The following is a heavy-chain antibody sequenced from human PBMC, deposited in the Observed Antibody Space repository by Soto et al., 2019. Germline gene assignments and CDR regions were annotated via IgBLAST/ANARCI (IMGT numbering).Heavy chain of an antibody. D-gene: IGHD2-21*02. Sequence: QVQLVESGGGVVQPGRSLRLSCAASGFTFSSYGMHWVRQAPGKGLEWVAVIWYDGSTKYYADSVKGRFTISRDNSKNTLYLQMNSLGDEAPAVYYCARNGLAYCGGDCYSYYYYGMDVWGQGTTVTVSS. V-gene: IGHV3-33*01. CDR2: IWYDGSTK. CDR1: GFTFSSYG. CDR3: ARNGLAYCGGDCYSYYYYGMDV. J-gene: IGHJ6*02.